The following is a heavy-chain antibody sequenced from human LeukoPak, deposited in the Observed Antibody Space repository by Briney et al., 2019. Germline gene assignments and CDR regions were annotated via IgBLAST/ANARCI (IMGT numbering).Heavy chain of an antibody. V-gene: IGHV3-23*01. CDR2: ICGSGGDT. Sequence: GGSLRLSCAASGFTFSSYEMNWVRQAPGKGLEWVSAICGSGGDTFYTDSVKGRFTISRDNSKNTLYLQMKGLRAEDTAVYYCVKDSVVVAGLVNYFDYWGQGTLVTVSS. CDR1: GFTFSSYE. D-gene: IGHD6-19*01. CDR3: VKDSVVVAGLVNYFDY. J-gene: IGHJ4*02.